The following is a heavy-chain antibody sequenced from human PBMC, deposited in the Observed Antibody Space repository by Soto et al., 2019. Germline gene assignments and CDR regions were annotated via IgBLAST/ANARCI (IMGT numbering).Heavy chain of an antibody. J-gene: IGHJ5*02. V-gene: IGHV4-4*07. Sequence: SETLSLTCTVSGGSISSYYWSWIRQPAGKGLEWIGRIYTSGSTNYNPSLKSRVTMSVDASKNQFSLKLSSVTAADTAVYYCARDVQQLVHNWFDPWGQGTLVTVS. D-gene: IGHD6-13*01. CDR2: IYTSGST. CDR1: GGSISSYY. CDR3: ARDVQQLVHNWFDP.